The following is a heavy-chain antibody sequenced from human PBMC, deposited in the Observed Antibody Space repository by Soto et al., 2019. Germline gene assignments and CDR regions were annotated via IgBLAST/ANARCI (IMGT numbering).Heavy chain of an antibody. J-gene: IGHJ4*02. CDR1: GFTFSSYG. D-gene: IGHD1-26*01. V-gene: IGHV3-30*18. CDR2: ISYDGSNT. CDR3: AKEQWELPYFDY. Sequence: GGSLRLSCVASGFTFSSYGMHWVRQAPGKGLEWVAIISYDGSNTYYADSVKGRFTISRDNSKNTLYLQMNSLRAEDTAVYYCAKEQWELPYFDYWGQGTLVTVSS.